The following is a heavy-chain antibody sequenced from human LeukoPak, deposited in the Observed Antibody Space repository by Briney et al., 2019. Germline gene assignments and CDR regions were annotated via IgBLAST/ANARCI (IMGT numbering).Heavy chain of an antibody. J-gene: IGHJ4*02. V-gene: IGHV3-48*01. Sequence: GGSLRLSCAASGFTFSSYSMNWVRQAPGKGLEWVSHITASGTAMFYADSVKGRFTISRDNAKNSLYLQMNSLRAEDTAVYYCASYAIPGYWGQGTLVTVSS. CDR3: ASYAIPGY. CDR1: GFTFSSYS. CDR2: ITASGTAM. D-gene: IGHD2-21*01.